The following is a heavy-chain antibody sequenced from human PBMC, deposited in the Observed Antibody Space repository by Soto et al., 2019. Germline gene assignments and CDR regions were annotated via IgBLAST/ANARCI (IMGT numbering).Heavy chain of an antibody. Sequence: ASVKVSCKASGYTFTSYGISWVRQTPGQGLEWMGWISAYNGNTNYAQKLQGRVTMTTDTSTSTAYMELRSLRSDDTAVYYCARANGDYYYYYMDVWGKGTTVTVSS. D-gene: IGHD4-17*01. J-gene: IGHJ6*03. CDR1: GYTFTSYG. CDR3: ARANGDYYYYYMDV. V-gene: IGHV1-18*01. CDR2: ISAYNGNT.